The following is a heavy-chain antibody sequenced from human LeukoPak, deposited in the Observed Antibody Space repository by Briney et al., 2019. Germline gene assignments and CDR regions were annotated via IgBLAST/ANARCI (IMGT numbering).Heavy chain of an antibody. CDR1: GFTFSSYS. CDR3: ARKSRGEDWFDP. CDR2: ISSSSSYI. J-gene: IGHJ5*02. V-gene: IGHV3-21*01. D-gene: IGHD3-10*01. Sequence: PGGSLRLSCAASGFTFSSYSMNWVRQAPGKGLEWVSSISSSSSYIYYADSVKGRFTISRDNAKNSLYLQMNSLRAEDTALYYCARKSRGEDWFDPWGQGTLVTVSS.